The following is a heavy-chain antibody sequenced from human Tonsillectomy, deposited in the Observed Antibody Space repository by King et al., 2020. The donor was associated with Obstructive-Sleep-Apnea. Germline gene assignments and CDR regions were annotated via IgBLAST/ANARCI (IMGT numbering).Heavy chain of an antibody. D-gene: IGHD3-10*01. CDR2: TRNKANSYTT. V-gene: IGHV3-72*01. J-gene: IGHJ5*02. CDR3: ARESRRRGSGSPRMCNWCDP. Sequence: VQLVESGGGLVQPGGSLRLSCAASGFTFSDHYMDWVRQAPGKGLEWVGRTRNKANSYTTEYAASVKGRFTISRDDSKNSLYLQRNSLKTEDTAVYYCARESRRRGSGSPRMCNWCDPWGQGTLVTVSS. CDR1: GFTFSDHY.